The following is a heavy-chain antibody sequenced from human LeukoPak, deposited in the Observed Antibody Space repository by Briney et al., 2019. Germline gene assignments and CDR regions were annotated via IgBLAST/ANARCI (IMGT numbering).Heavy chain of an antibody. Sequence: GGSLRLSCAASGFTFSSYAMSWVRQAPGKGLEWVSAISGSGGSTYYADSVKGRFTISRDNSKNTLYLQMNSLRAEDTAVYYCVRLFAYASGKNYFDYWGQGTLVTVSS. J-gene: IGHJ4*02. CDR2: ISGSGGST. D-gene: IGHD3-10*01. CDR3: VRLFAYASGKNYFDY. V-gene: IGHV3-23*01. CDR1: GFTFSSYA.